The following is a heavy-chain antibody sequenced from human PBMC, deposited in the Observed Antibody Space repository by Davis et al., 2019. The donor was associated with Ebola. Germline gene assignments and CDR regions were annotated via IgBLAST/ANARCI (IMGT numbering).Heavy chain of an antibody. CDR2: INPNSGGT. CDR3: ARSGRDIVVVPAAPAPYYYYMDV. V-gene: IGHV1-2*02. Sequence: ASVKVSCKASGYTFTGYYMHWVRQAPGQGLEWMGWINPNSGGTNYAQKFQGRVTMTRDTSISTAYMELSRLRSDDTAVYYCARSGRDIVVVPAAPAPYYYYMDVWGKGTTVTVSS. D-gene: IGHD2-2*01. CDR1: GYTFTGYY. J-gene: IGHJ6*03.